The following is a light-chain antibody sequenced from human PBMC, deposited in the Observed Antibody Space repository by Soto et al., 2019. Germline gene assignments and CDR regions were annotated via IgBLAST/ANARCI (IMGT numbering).Light chain of an antibody. CDR2: LSSDGSH. CDR1: SGHSSYA. J-gene: IGLJ2*01. Sequence: QSVLTQSPSASASLGASVTLTCTLSSGHSSYAIAWHQQQPEKGPRYLMKLSSDGSHSKVDGIPDRFSGSSSGAERYLTISSLQSEDEADYYCQTWGTGIVVFGGGTKLTVL. V-gene: IGLV4-69*01. CDR3: QTWGTGIVV.